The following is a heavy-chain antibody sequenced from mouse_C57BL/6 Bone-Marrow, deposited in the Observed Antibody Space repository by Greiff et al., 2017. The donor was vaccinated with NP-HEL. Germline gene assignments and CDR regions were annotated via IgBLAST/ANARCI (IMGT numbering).Heavy chain of an antibody. D-gene: IGHD1-1*01. J-gene: IGHJ1*03. V-gene: IGHV5-17*01. Sequence: EVKVVESGGGLVKPGGSLKLSCAASGFTFSDYGMHWVRQAPEKGLEWVAYISSGSSTIYYADTVKGRFTISRDNAKNTLFLQMTSLRSEDTAMYYCARNYYGSRGTWYFDVWGTGTTVTVSS. CDR2: ISSGSSTI. CDR1: GFTFSDYG. CDR3: ARNYYGSRGTWYFDV.